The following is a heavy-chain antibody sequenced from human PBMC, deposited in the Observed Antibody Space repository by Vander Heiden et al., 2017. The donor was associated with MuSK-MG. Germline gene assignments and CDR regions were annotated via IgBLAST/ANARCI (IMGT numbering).Heavy chain of an antibody. CDR3: AGPSGSYFDYYYYMDV. CDR2: IYYSGST. V-gene: IGHV4-39*01. Sequence: PLPDSAPGLAKRSEALSPSCTLSGVSISSSTYYWGWIRQPAGKGLEWIGSIYYSGSTYYNPSLKSRVTISVDTSKNQFSLKLSSVTAADTAVYYCAGPSGSYFDYYYYMDVWGKGTTVTVSS. CDR1: GVSISSSTYY. J-gene: IGHJ6*03. D-gene: IGHD1-26*01.